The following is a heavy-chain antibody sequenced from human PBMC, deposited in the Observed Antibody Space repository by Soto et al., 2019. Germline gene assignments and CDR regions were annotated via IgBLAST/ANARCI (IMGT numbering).Heavy chain of an antibody. J-gene: IGHJ6*02. D-gene: IGHD2-2*01. V-gene: IGHV4-4*02. CDR2: IYHSGST. Sequence: SETLSLTCAVSGGSISSSNWWSCVRQPPGKGLDWIGEIYHSGSTNYNPSLKSRVTISVDKSKNQFSLKLSSVTAADTAVYYCARRDIVVVPAAMGEYYYYGMDVWGQGTTVTVYS. CDR1: GGSISSSNW. CDR3: ARRDIVVVPAAMGEYYYYGMDV.